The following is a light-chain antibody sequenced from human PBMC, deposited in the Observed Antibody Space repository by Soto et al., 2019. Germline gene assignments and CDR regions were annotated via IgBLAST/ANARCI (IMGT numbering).Light chain of an antibody. CDR2: GNI. J-gene: IGLJ1*01. Sequence: QSVLTQPPSVSGAPGQRVTISCTGSSSNIGAGYDVHWYQQRPGTAPKLLIFGNINRPSGVPDRFSGSKSGTAASLAITGLQAEDEGDYYCQSYDSTLNARYVFGTGTKV. CDR3: QSYDSTLNARYV. V-gene: IGLV1-40*01. CDR1: SSNIGAGYD.